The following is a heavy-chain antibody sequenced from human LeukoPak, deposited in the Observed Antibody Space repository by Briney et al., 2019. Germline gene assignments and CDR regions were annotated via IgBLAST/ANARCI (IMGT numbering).Heavy chain of an antibody. V-gene: IGHV1-46*01. Sequence: ASVKVSCKASGYIFTSYYMHWLRQARGQGLEWMGLIKPTGGGTVYAERFQDRVTMTRDTSTSTVHMELNSLRADDTAVYYCARGDSGSYFYWGQGTLVTVSS. J-gene: IGHJ4*02. CDR2: IKPTGGGT. CDR1: GYIFTSYY. D-gene: IGHD1-26*01. CDR3: ARGDSGSYFY.